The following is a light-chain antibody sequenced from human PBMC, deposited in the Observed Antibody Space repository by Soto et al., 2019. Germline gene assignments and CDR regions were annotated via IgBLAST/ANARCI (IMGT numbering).Light chain of an antibody. Sequence: DIQMTQSPPTLSASGGDTVTITGRASQNISTRVARYQQKPGRGPKFLPYDASRLENGDPPRVSASGSGVVFSLSSGGLEPADFASYYGEYYTMPSGTCGQGTKV. J-gene: IGKJ1*01. V-gene: IGKV1-5*01. CDR1: QNISTR. CDR3: EYYTMPSGT. CDR2: DAS.